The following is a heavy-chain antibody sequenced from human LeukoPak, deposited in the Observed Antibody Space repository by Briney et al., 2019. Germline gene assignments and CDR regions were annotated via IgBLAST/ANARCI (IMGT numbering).Heavy chain of an antibody. V-gene: IGHV3-53*05. J-gene: IGHJ4*02. CDR2: LCGAGST. D-gene: IGHD6-19*01. CDR1: GLTVSSNY. Sequence: GGSLRLSCAASGLTVSSNYMSWVRQAPGKGLEWVSVLCGAGSTYYADSVKGRFTISRDNSKNTLFLQMNSLRGEDTAVYYCARGGTPGYSTGWIDYWGQGTLVTVSS. CDR3: ARGGTPGYSTGWIDY.